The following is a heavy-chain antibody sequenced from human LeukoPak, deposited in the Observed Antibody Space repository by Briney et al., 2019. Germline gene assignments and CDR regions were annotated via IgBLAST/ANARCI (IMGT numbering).Heavy chain of an antibody. V-gene: IGHV1-2*02. CDR2: INPNSGGT. Sequence: ASVTVSCKASGYTFTGYYMHWVRQAPGQGLEWMGWINPNSGGTNYAQKFQGRVTMTRDTSISTAYMELSRLRSDDTAVYYCARDHYDSSGYYYVLSYWGQATLVTVSS. D-gene: IGHD3-22*01. J-gene: IGHJ4*02. CDR3: ARDHYDSSGYYYVLSY. CDR1: GYTFTGYY.